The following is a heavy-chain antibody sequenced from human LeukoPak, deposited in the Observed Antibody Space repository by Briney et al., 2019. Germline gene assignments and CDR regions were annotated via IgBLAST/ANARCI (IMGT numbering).Heavy chain of an antibody. J-gene: IGHJ4*02. Sequence: GGSLRLSCAASGFTFSNSGMHWVRQAPGKGLEWVSSISSSSSYIYYADSVKGRFTISRDNAKNSLYLQMNSLRAEDTAVYYCARDASPQAAVGNLPFDYWGQGTLVTVSS. V-gene: IGHV3-21*01. CDR1: GFTFSNSG. D-gene: IGHD6-13*01. CDR2: ISSSSSYI. CDR3: ARDASPQAAVGNLPFDY.